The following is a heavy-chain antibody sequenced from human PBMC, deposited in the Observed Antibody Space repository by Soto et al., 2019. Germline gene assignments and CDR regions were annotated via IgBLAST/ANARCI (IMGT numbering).Heavy chain of an antibody. J-gene: IGHJ4*02. CDR2: IYYSGST. CDR3: ARHHDS. V-gene: IGHV4-30-2*05. CDR1: GFTIISGGYS. Sequence: SETLSLTCAVSGFTIISGGYSWSWIRQPPGKGLEWIGYIYYSGSTYYNPSLKSRVTISVDTSKNQFSLKLSSVTAADTAVYYCARHHDSWGQGTLVTVSS.